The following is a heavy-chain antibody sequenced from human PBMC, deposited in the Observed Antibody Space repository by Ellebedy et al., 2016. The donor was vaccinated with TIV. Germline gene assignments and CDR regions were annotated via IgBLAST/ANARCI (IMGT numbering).Heavy chain of an antibody. CDR3: ARDYYGSGSYPYFDY. J-gene: IGHJ4*02. CDR1: GFTVSSNY. CDR2: IYSGGST. Sequence: GESLKISCAASGFTVSSNYMSWVRQAPGKGLEWVSVIYSGGSTYYADSVKGRFTISRDNSKNTLYLQMNSLRAEDTAVYYCARDYYGSGSYPYFDYWGQGTLVTVSS. D-gene: IGHD3-10*01. V-gene: IGHV3-66*01.